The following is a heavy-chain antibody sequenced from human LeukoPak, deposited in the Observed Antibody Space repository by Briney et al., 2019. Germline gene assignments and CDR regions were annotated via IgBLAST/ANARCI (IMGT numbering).Heavy chain of an antibody. Sequence: PSETLSLTCTVTGVSISSSSYYWGWIRQPPGKGLEWIGSIYYSGSTYYNPSLKSRVTISVDTSKNQFSLKLSSVTAADTAVYYCARRSMGDTFDYWGQGTLVTVSS. CDR1: GVSISSSSYY. D-gene: IGHD2-21*02. CDR2: IYYSGST. V-gene: IGHV4-39*01. CDR3: ARRSMGDTFDY. J-gene: IGHJ4*02.